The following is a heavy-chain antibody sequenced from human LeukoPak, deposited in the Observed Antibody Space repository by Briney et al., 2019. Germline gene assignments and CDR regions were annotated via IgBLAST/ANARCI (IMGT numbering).Heavy chain of an antibody. CDR1: GFTFDDYA. CDR2: ISWNSGFI. V-gene: IGHV3-9*01. CDR3: AKGGKWDVTPFDY. D-gene: IGHD1-26*01. Sequence: SGGSLRLSCAASGFTFDDYAMHWVRQAPGKGLEWVSGISWNSGFIGYADSVKGRFTISRDNSKNTLYLQVNSLRAEDTAVYYCAKGGKWDVTPFDYWGQGTLVTVSS. J-gene: IGHJ4*02.